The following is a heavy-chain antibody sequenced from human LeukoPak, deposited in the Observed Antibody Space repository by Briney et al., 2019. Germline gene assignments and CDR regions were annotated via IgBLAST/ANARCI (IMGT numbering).Heavy chain of an antibody. CDR2: ISSSSYTI. Sequence: GGSLRLSCAASGFTFNSYSMNWVRQAPGKGLEWVSFISSSSYTIHYADSVKGRFTISRDNGKNSLYLQMNRLRDEDTDIYYCARGPAAAIDYWGQGTLVTVSS. D-gene: IGHD2-2*01. CDR1: GFTFNSYS. V-gene: IGHV3-48*02. CDR3: ARGPAAAIDY. J-gene: IGHJ4*02.